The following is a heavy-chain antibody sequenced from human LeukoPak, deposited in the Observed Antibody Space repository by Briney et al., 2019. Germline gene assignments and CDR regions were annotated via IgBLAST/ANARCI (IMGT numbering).Heavy chain of an antibody. D-gene: IGHD2-8*02. CDR3: TKAPLMSCTGAFCYPFDS. CDR1: GFSFSSYG. CDR2: TVGSRPDT. J-gene: IGHJ4*02. V-gene: IGHV3-23*01. Sequence: RGSLRLSCAASGFSFSSYGMHWVRQAPGKGLEWVSATVGSRPDTYHADSVRGRFTVSRDNSRNTLYLQMNNLRIEDSAVYYCTKAPLMSCTGAFCYPFDSWGQGVLVTVSS.